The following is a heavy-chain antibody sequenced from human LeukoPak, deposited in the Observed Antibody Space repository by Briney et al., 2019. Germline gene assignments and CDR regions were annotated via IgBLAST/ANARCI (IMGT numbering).Heavy chain of an antibody. CDR1: GGSFSTYY. Sequence: SETLSLTCTVSGGSFSTYYWSWIRQPAGKGLEWIGHIYTSGTTNYNPSLKSRVTMSIDTSKNQFSLKLSSVTAADTAVYYCARAKYYKVLTGYYFDYWGQGALVTVSS. CDR2: IYTSGTT. CDR3: ARAKYYKVLTGYYFDY. D-gene: IGHD3-9*01. V-gene: IGHV4-4*07. J-gene: IGHJ4*02.